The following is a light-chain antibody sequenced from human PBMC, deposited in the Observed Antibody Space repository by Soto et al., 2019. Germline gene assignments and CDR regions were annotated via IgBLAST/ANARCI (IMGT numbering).Light chain of an antibody. CDR2: GAS. CDR3: QQYGRSPIT. CDR1: QSVTSSY. Sequence: EIVLTQSPGTLSLSPGERATLSCRASQSVTSSYLAWYQQKPGQAPRLLIYGASGRATGIPDRFSGSGSGTDFTLTISRLEPEDSAVYNCQQYGRSPITFGQGTRLEIK. V-gene: IGKV3-20*01. J-gene: IGKJ5*01.